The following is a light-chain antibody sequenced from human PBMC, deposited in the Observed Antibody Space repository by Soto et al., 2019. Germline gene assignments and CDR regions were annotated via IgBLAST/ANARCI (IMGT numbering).Light chain of an antibody. CDR2: DVS. J-gene: IGLJ1*01. CDR1: SSDVGGYNY. V-gene: IGLV2-14*01. Sequence: QSALTQPASVSGSPGQSITISCTGTSSDVGGYNYVSWYQQHAGKAPKLMIYDVSNRPSGVSNRFSGSKSRNTASLTISGLQAEDEADYYCSSYTSSSTLYVFGTGTKLTVL. CDR3: SSYTSSSTLYV.